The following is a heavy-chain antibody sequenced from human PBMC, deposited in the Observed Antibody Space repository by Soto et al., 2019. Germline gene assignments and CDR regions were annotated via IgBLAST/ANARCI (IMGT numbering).Heavy chain of an antibody. CDR1: GYTFTNYG. CDR2: IVTYNGNT. V-gene: IGHV1-18*01. CDR3: VREIGY. Sequence: ASVKVSCKAAGYTFTNYGISWVRQAPGQGLEWMGWIVTYNGNTQSTQKLQGRVTMTTDTSTNTAYMELRSLRSDDTAVYYCVREIGYWGRGTLVTVSS. J-gene: IGHJ4*02.